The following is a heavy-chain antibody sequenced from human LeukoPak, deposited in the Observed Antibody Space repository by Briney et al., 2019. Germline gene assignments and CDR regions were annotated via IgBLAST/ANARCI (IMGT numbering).Heavy chain of an antibody. CDR3: ARSDSDFSSGYSDY. CDR1: GGSISSSSYY. D-gene: IGHD3-3*01. J-gene: IGHJ4*02. V-gene: IGHV3-11*04. CDR2: ISSSGSTI. Sequence: LSLTCTVSGGSISSSSYYWGWLRQAPGKGLEGVSYISSSGSTIYYADSVNRRFTISRDNAKNSLYLQMNSLRAEDTAVYYCARSDSDFSSGYSDYWGQGTLVTVSS.